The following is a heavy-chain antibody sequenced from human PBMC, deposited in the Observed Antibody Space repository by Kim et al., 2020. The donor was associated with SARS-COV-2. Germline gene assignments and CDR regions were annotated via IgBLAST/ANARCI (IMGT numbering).Heavy chain of an antibody. Sequence: GGSLRLSCAASGFTFSSYAMHWVRQAPGKGLEYVSAISSNGGSTYYANSVKGRFTISRDNSKNTLYLQMGSLRAEDMAVYYCARVGRWHPVEDYWGQGTLVTVSS. J-gene: IGHJ4*02. CDR2: ISSNGGST. CDR1: GFTFSSYA. D-gene: IGHD3-10*01. V-gene: IGHV3-64*01. CDR3: ARVGRWHPVEDY.